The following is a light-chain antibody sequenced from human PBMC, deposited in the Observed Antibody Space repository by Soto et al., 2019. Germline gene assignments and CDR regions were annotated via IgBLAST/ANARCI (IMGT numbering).Light chain of an antibody. CDR2: SNN. V-gene: IGLV1-44*01. CDR3: AAWDDSLNGRYV. J-gene: IGLJ1*01. CDR1: SSHIGSNT. Sequence: QSVLTQPPSASGTPGQTVIISCSGSSSHIGSNTVNWYQQLPGTAPKLLIYSNNQRPSGVPDRFSGSKSGTSASLAISGLQSEDEADYYCAAWDDSLNGRYVFGTGTKVTV.